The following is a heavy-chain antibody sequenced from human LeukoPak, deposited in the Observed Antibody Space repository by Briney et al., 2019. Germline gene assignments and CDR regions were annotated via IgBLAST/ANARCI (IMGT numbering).Heavy chain of an antibody. J-gene: IGHJ4*02. Sequence: SETLSLTCTFSGGSINSYYWSWIRQPAGEGLEWIGRIYTSGNTNYNPSLKSRVTMSVDTSKNQFSLNLSSVTAADTAVYYCAREGRLTGYFGGLGFNYWGQGILVTVSS. CDR2: IYTSGNT. CDR1: GGSINSYY. D-gene: IGHD6-19*01. V-gene: IGHV4-4*07. CDR3: AREGRLTGYFGGLGFNY.